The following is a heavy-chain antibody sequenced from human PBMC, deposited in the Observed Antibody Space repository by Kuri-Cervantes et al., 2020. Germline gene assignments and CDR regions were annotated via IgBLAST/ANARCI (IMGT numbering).Heavy chain of an antibody. CDR1: GFTFSSYS. CDR3: ARVAWVGATRQQSGLLGAFDI. CDR2: ISSSSTI. Sequence: GESLKISCAASGFTFSSYSMNWVRQAPGKGLEWVSYISSSSTIYYADSVKGRFTISRDNAKNTLYLQMNSLRAEDTAVYYCARVAWVGATRQQSGLLGAFDIWGQGTMVTVSS. D-gene: IGHD1-26*01. J-gene: IGHJ3*02. V-gene: IGHV3-48*01.